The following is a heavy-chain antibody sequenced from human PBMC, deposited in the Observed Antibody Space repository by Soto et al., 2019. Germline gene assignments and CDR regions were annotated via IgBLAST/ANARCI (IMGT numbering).Heavy chain of an antibody. Sequence: GASVKVSCKASGYTFTGYYMHWVRQAPGQGLEWMGWINPNSGGTNYAQKFQGWVTITRDTSASTAYMELSSLRSEDTAVYYCARGFRRQLRNQDAFDIWGQGTMVTVSS. D-gene: IGHD1-26*01. CDR2: INPNSGGT. CDR1: GYTFTGYY. V-gene: IGHV1-2*04. J-gene: IGHJ3*02. CDR3: ARGFRRQLRNQDAFDI.